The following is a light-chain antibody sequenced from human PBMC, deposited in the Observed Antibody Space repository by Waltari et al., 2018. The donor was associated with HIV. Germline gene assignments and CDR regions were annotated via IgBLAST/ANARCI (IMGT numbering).Light chain of an antibody. Sequence: EVLLTQSPATLSVSPGDRTTLSCRASQSVRTNLAWYQQRPGQPPRLLIYGASTRATGIPARFSCSGSGTEFTLTNNRLQSEDYSVYYCQQYDYWPPWTFGQGTKVEMK. V-gene: IGKV3-15*01. J-gene: IGKJ1*01. CDR1: QSVRTN. CDR3: QQYDYWPPWT. CDR2: GAS.